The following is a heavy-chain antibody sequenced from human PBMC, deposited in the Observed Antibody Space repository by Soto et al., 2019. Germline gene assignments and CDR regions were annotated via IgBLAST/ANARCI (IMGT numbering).Heavy chain of an antibody. CDR2: ISAYNGNT. CDR3: ARDLPLRYCSGGSCYYEGVFDY. Sequence: ASVKVSCKASGYTFTSYGISWVRQAPGQGLEWMGWISAYNGNTNYAQKLQGRVTMTTDTSTSTAYMELRSLRSDDTAVYYCARDLPLRYCSGGSCYYEGVFDYWGQGTLVTVSS. V-gene: IGHV1-18*01. J-gene: IGHJ4*02. D-gene: IGHD2-15*01. CDR1: GYTFTSYG.